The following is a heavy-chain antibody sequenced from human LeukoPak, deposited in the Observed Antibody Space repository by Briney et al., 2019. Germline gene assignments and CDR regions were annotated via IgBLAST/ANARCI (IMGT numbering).Heavy chain of an antibody. CDR2: ISWNSGTI. D-gene: IGHD3-3*01. J-gene: IGHJ4*02. Sequence: GGSLRLSCAASGFTFDNYAMHWVRQAPGKGLEWVSGISWNSGTIGYADSVKGRFTISRDNAKNTLYLQMSSLRAEDTAVYYCARSPQEADYDFWSGFNYYFDEWGQGSLVSVSP. CDR3: ARSPQEADYDFWSGFNYYFDE. CDR1: GFTFDNYA. V-gene: IGHV3-9*01.